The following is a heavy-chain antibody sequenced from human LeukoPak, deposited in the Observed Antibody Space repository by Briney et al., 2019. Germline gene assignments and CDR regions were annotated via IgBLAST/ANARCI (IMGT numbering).Heavy chain of an antibody. CDR2: ISGSGGST. CDR1: GFTFSSYA. V-gene: IGHV3-23*01. CDR3: ARDPDYYDSASGY. J-gene: IGHJ4*02. Sequence: GGSLRLSCAASGFTFSSYAMSWVRQAPGKGLEWVSAISGSGGSTYYADSVKGRFTISRDNSKNTLYLQMNSLRAEDTAVYYCARDPDYYDSASGYWGQGTLVTVSS. D-gene: IGHD3-22*01.